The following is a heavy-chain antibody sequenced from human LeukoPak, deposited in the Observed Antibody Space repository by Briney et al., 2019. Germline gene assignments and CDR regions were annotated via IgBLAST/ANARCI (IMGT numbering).Heavy chain of an antibody. Sequence: ASVKVSCKASGYTFTSYDINWVRQAPGQGLEWMGWMNPNSGNTGYAQKFQGRVTITRNTSISTAYMELSSLRFEDTAVYYCARGPEMATRSGYYFDYWGQGTLVTVSS. D-gene: IGHD5-24*01. CDR3: ARGPEMATRSGYYFDY. CDR2: MNPNSGNT. CDR1: GYTFTSYD. J-gene: IGHJ4*02. V-gene: IGHV1-8*03.